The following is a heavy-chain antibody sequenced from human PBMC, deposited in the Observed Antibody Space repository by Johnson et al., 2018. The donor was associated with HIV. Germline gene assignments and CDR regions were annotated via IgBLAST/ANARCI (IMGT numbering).Heavy chain of an antibody. CDR3: AKDIRDFWSGWNDAFDI. Sequence: VQLVESGGGLVQPGGSLRLSCAASGFSFDDYAMHWVRQAPGKGLEWVSGISWNSGSKGYADSVKGRFTISRDNAKNSLYLQMNSLRAEDTALDYCAKDIRDFWSGWNDAFDIWGQGTMVTVSS. V-gene: IGHV3-9*01. CDR1: GFSFDDYA. D-gene: IGHD3-3*01. CDR2: ISWNSGSK. J-gene: IGHJ3*02.